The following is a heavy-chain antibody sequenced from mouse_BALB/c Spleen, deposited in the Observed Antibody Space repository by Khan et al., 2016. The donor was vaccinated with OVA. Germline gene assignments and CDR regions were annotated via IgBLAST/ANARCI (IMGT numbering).Heavy chain of an antibody. CDR2: IYPFNDDT. CDR1: GYTFTSYV. J-gene: IGHJ3*01. V-gene: IGHV1S136*01. Sequence: VQLKESGPELVKPGASVKMSCKASGYTFTSYVMHWVKQKPGLGLEWIGYIYPFNDDTKYNEKFKGKATLTSDKSSSTAYMELSSLTSEDSAVYYGAPVGNYYVSFAYRGQGTLVTVSA. D-gene: IGHD1-1*01. CDR3: APVGNYYVSFAY.